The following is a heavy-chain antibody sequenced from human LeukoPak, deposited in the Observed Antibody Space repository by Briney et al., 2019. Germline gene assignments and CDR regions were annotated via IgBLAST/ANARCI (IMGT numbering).Heavy chain of an antibody. CDR3: ARASGWYIPYYFDS. J-gene: IGHJ4*02. CDR2: IKQDGSEK. CDR1: GFTFSSYW. D-gene: IGHD6-19*01. Sequence: PGGSLRLSCAASGFTFSSYWMSWVRQAPGKGLEWVANIKQDGSEKYYVDSVKGRFTISRDNAKNSLYLQMNTLRAEDTAVYYCARASGWYIPYYFDSWGQGNLVTVSS. V-gene: IGHV3-7*01.